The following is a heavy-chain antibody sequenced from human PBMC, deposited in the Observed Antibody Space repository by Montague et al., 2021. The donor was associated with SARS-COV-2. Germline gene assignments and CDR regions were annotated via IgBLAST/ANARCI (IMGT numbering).Heavy chain of an antibody. J-gene: IGHJ4*02. CDR2: IYYSGST. V-gene: IGHV4-59*13. Sequence: SETLSLTCTVSGGSISSYYWSWIRQPPGKGLEWIGYIYYSGSTNYNPSLKSRVTISVDTSKNRFSLKLSSVTAADTAVYYCARAYYDSSGYYWYFDYWGQGTLVTVSS. D-gene: IGHD3-22*01. CDR1: GGSISSYY. CDR3: ARAYYDSSGYYWYFDY.